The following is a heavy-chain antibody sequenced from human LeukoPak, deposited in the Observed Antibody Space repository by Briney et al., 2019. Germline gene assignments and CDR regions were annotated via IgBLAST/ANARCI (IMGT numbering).Heavy chain of an antibody. J-gene: IGHJ4*02. D-gene: IGHD5-24*01. CDR3: ARETPRRGETRDGYR. CDR1: GFIFKKYW. CDR2: IKEDGSET. V-gene: IGHV3-7*01. Sequence: GESLRLSCGASGFIFKKYWMNWVRQVPGKGLECLANIKEDGSETYYADSVKGRFTISRDNPKNLLFLQINSLRVEDTAVYYCARETPRRGETRDGYRWGQGTVVTVSS.